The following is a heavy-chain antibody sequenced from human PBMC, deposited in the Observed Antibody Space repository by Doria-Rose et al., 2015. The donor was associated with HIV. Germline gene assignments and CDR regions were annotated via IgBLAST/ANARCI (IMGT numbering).Heavy chain of an antibody. Sequence: QVTLKESGPVLVKPTETLTLTCTVSGVSLSSPGMGVSWIRQPPGKALEWLANNFSDDERSYKTSLKSRLTISRGTSKSLVVLTMTDMDPVDTATYYCARIKSSRWYHKYYFDFWGQGTLVIVSA. CDR2: NFSDDER. CDR1: GVSLSSPGMG. V-gene: IGHV2-26*01. D-gene: IGHD6-13*01. J-gene: IGHJ4*02. CDR3: ARIKSSRWYHKYYFDF.